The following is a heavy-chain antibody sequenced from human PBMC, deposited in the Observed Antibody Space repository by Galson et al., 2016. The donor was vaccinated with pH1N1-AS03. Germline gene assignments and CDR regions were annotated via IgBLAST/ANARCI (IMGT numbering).Heavy chain of an antibody. CDR1: GDSLNFYY. CDR3: ARVDLTFYSGSADSSYLDY. CDR2: VHYSGIT. V-gene: IGHV4-59*12. Sequence: SETLSLTCTVSGDSLNFYYWSWIRQPPGKGLEWIAYVHYSGITNYNPSLKSRVTMSIEKSKNQFSLRLSSVTAADTAIYYCARVDLTFYSGSADSSYLDYWGQGTLVTVSS. D-gene: IGHD3-10*01. J-gene: IGHJ4*02.